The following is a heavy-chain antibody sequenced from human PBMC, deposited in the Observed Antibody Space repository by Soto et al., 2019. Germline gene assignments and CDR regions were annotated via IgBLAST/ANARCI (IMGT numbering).Heavy chain of an antibody. CDR1: GGSFSGYY. D-gene: IGHD6-19*01. V-gene: IGHV4-34*01. J-gene: IGHJ4*02. Sequence: PLETLSLTCAVYGGSFSGYYWSWIRQPPGKGLEWIGEINHSGSTNYNPSLKSRVTISVDTSKNQFSLKLSSVTAADTAVYYCARGLKPPNTSTGWYEYFDYWGQGTLVTVSS. CDR3: ARGLKPPNTSTGWYEYFDY. CDR2: INHSGST.